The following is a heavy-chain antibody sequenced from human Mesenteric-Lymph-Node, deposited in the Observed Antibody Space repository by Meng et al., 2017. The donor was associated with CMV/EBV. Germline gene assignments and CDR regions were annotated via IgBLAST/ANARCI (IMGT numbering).Heavy chain of an antibody. CDR3: ATSTATTSTFRRVWNF. CDR1: GGTFNTYT. Sequence: SVKVSCKAFGGTFNTYTINWVRQAPGQGLEWMGRIIPILDMTNSAQKFQGRVTIIADKSTSTAYMELTGLRSDDTAVYYCATSTATTSTFRRVWNFWGQGTPVTVSS. D-gene: IGHD1-1*01. J-gene: IGHJ4*02. V-gene: IGHV1-69*02. CDR2: IIPILDMT.